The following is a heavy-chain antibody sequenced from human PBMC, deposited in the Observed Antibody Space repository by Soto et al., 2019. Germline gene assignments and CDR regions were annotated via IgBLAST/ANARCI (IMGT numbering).Heavy chain of an antibody. D-gene: IGHD6-6*01. Sequence: ASVKVSCKASGFTFTSSAVQWARQARGQRLEWIGWIVVGSGNTNYAQKFQERVTITRDMSTSTAYMELSSLRSDDTAVYYCARVRQLVGYFYYYMDVWGKGTTVTVSS. CDR3: ARVRQLVGYFYYYMDV. V-gene: IGHV1-58*01. CDR1: GFTFTSSA. J-gene: IGHJ6*03. CDR2: IVVGSGNT.